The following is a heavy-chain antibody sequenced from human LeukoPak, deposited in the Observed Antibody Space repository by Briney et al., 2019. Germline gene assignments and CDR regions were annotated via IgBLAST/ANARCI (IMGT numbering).Heavy chain of an antibody. V-gene: IGHV3-23*01. CDR2: ISGSGGST. CDR1: GFTFSRFA. CDR3: AKVRSRGVVVAATVY. Sequence: GGSLRLSCAASGFTFSRFAMSWVRPAPGKGLEWVSAISGSGGSTYYADSVKGRFTISRDNSKNTLYLQMNSLRAEDTAVYYCAKVRSRGVVVAATVYWGQGTLVTVSS. J-gene: IGHJ4*02. D-gene: IGHD2-15*01.